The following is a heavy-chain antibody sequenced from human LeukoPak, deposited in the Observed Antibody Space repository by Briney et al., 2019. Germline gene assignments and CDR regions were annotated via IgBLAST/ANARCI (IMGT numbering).Heavy chain of an antibody. CDR1: GFRFSNFA. J-gene: IGHJ4*02. V-gene: IGHV3-23*01. CDR3: AEGAYDNIDMGYFDD. Sequence: GGNLRLSCAASGFRFSNFAMSWVGQAPGKGLEWVLHIIGSSGDTLYADSVRGRFTISRDISKNRLYLQMKSLRAEDTALYYDAEGAYDNIDMGYFDDWGQGTLVTVSS. D-gene: IGHD2/OR15-2a*01. CDR2: IIGSSGDT.